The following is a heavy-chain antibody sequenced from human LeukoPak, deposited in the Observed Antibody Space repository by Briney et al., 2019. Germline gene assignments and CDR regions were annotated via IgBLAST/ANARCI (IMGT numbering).Heavy chain of an antibody. V-gene: IGHV4-4*07. Sequence: SETLSLTCSVSGGSISSNYWSWIRQPAGKGLEWIGRIYTSGGTNYNPSPKSRVTISMDRSKNQFSLNLSSVTAADTAVYYCARGVWHFDLWGRGTLVTVSS. CDR1: GGSISSNY. CDR3: ARGVWHFDL. CDR2: IYTSGGT. J-gene: IGHJ2*01.